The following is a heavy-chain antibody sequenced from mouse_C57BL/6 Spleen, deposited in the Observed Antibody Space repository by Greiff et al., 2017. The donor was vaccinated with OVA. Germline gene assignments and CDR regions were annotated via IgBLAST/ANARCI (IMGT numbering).Heavy chain of an antibody. CDR3: TRVLVYDGFYYAMDY. V-gene: IGHV5-9-1*02. J-gene: IGHJ4*01. D-gene: IGHD2-3*01. Sequence: EVKLVESGEGLVKPGGSLKLSCAASGFTFSSYAMSWVRQTPEKRLEWVAYISSGGDYIYYADTVKGRFTISRDNARNTLYLQMSSLKSEDTAMYYCTRVLVYDGFYYAMDYWGQGTSVTVSS. CDR2: ISSGGDYI. CDR1: GFTFSSYA.